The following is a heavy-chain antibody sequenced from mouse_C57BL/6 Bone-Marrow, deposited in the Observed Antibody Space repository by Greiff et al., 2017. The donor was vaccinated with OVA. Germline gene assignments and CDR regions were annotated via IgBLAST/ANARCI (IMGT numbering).Heavy chain of an antibody. Sequence: QFQLQQSGPELVKPGASVKISCKASGYAFSSSWMNWVKQRPGKGLEWIGRIYPGDGDTNYNGKFKGKATLTADQSSSTAYMQLSSLTSEDSAVYFCAREGTVVATEYFDVWGTGTTVTVSS. D-gene: IGHD1-1*01. J-gene: IGHJ1*03. CDR3: AREGTVVATEYFDV. CDR2: IYPGDGDT. V-gene: IGHV1-82*01. CDR1: GYAFSSSW.